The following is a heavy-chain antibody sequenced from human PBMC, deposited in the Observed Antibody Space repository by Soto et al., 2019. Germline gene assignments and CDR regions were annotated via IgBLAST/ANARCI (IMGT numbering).Heavy chain of an antibody. V-gene: IGHV1-69*12. CDR2: IIPMFGTA. CDR1: ADTFSNYA. D-gene: IGHD3-9*01. Sequence: QVQLVQSGAEVKKPGSSVRVSCKASADTFSNYAINWVRQAPGQGLEWMGGIIPMFGTANYAQKFQGRVTITADESTSTAYMELSSLRSEDTAVYYCARDGNKYYDTLTQYNWFDPWGQGTLVTVSS. J-gene: IGHJ5*02. CDR3: ARDGNKYYDTLTQYNWFDP.